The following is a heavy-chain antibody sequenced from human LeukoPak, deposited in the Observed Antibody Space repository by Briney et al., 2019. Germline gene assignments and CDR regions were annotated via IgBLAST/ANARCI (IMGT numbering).Heavy chain of an antibody. CDR1: GFTLNVYE. D-gene: IGHD1-26*01. Sequence: PGGSLRLSCAASGFTLNVYEMNWVRQAPGMGLEWLSYISNSGSTIYYADSVKGRFTISRDNAKKSLYLQMNSLRAEDTAVYYCARGGRSYPFFDYWGQGVLVTVSS. CDR2: ISNSGSTI. V-gene: IGHV3-48*03. CDR3: ARGGRSYPFFDY. J-gene: IGHJ4*02.